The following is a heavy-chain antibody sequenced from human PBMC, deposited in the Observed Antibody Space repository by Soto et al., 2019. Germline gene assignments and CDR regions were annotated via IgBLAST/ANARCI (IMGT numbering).Heavy chain of an antibody. D-gene: IGHD6-13*01. CDR2: ISGSGGST. J-gene: IGHJ6*02. Sequence: PGGSLRLSCAASGYPFSNYAMSWVRQAPGKGLEWVSAISGSGGSTYYADSVKGRFTISRDNSKNTLYLQMNSLRAEDTAVYYCAKLGFLVQVYYYGMDVWGQGTTVTVSS. CDR1: GYPFSNYA. CDR3: AKLGFLVQVYYYGMDV. V-gene: IGHV3-23*01.